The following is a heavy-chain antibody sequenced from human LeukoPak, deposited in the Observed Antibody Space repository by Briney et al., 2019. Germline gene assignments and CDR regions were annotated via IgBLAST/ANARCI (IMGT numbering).Heavy chain of an antibody. CDR1: GFTFSSYG. V-gene: IGHV3-30*02. J-gene: IGHJ4*02. CDR2: VRYTGSNQ. Sequence: GESLRLSCAASGFTFSSYGMHWVRRAPGKGLEWVAFVRYTGSNQYYTDSVKGRFTISRDNSKDTLYLQMNSLRADDTAVYYCARDSKIQSWLYYFDYWGQGTLVTVSS. CDR3: ARDSKIQSWLYYFDY. D-gene: IGHD5-18*01.